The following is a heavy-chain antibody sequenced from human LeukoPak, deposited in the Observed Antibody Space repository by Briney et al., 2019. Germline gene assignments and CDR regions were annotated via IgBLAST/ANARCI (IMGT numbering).Heavy chain of an antibody. J-gene: IGHJ5*02. Sequence: SVKVSCKASGGTFSTYAISWVRQAPGQGLEWMGGIIPIFGTPNYAQNFQGRVTITADESTSTAYMELSSLRYDDSAVYYCARESSSGYGSGNWFYPWGQGTLVTVSS. D-gene: IGHD5-12*01. CDR2: IIPIFGTP. CDR1: GGTFSTYA. CDR3: ARESSSGYGSGNWFYP. V-gene: IGHV1-69*01.